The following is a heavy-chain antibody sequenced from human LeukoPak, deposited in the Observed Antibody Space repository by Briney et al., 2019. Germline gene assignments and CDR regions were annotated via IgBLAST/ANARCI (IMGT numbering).Heavy chain of an antibody. J-gene: IGHJ6*04. V-gene: IGHV3-48*03. CDR3: AELGITMIGGV. D-gene: IGHD3-10*02. Sequence: PGGSLRLACAASGFTFSSYEMNWVRQAPGKGLEWVSYISSSGSTIYYADSVKGRFTISRDNAKNSLYLQMNSLRAEDTAVYYCAELGITMIGGVWGKGTTVTISS. CDR2: ISSSGSTI. CDR1: GFTFSSYE.